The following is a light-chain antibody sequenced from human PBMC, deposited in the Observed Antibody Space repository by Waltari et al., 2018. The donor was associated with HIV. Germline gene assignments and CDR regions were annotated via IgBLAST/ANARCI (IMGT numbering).Light chain of an antibody. CDR1: QRVNSN. CDR3: HHYNNWRET. V-gene: IGKV3-15*01. CDR2: GTS. Sequence: EILMTQSPATLSVSPGERATLSCRASQRVNSNLAWYQQQPGQTPRLLIYGTSTRATDIPARFSGSGSGTEFTLTISSLQSEDFAVYYCHHYNNWRETFGQGTKVEIK. J-gene: IGKJ1*01.